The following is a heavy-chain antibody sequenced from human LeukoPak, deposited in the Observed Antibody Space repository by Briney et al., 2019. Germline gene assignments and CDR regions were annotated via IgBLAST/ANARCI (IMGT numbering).Heavy chain of an antibody. Sequence: SETLSLTCTVSGGSISSYYWTWLRQPPGKGLEWIGYIYYSGSTNYNPSLKSRVTTSVDTSKNQFSLKLSSVTAADTAMYYCARHGGAYGDYWYYFDYWGQGTLVTVSS. CDR2: IYYSGST. D-gene: IGHD4-17*01. J-gene: IGHJ4*02. V-gene: IGHV4-59*08. CDR1: GGSISSYY. CDR3: ARHGGAYGDYWYYFDY.